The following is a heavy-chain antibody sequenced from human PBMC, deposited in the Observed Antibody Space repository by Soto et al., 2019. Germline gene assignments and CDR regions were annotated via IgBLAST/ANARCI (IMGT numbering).Heavy chain of an antibody. CDR1: GGSISSGGYS. CDR3: ARAAFLYFGEANCFDP. Sequence: PSETLSLTCAVSGGSISSGGYSWSWIRQPPGKGLEWIGYIYHSGSTYYNPSLKSRVTISVDTSITTVYMELSRLRSDDTAIYYCARAAFLYFGEANCFDPWGQGTLVTVSS. CDR2: IYHSGST. V-gene: IGHV4-30-2*01. D-gene: IGHD3-10*01. J-gene: IGHJ5*02.